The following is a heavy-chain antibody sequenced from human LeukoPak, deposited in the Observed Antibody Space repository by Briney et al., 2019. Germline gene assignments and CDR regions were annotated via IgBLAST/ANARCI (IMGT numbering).Heavy chain of an antibody. CDR1: GYIFTGYY. Sequence: ASVKVSCKASGYIFTGYYMHWVRQAPGQGLEWMAWIRGNNDNTKYAQKFQGRVTLTTDTSTSTAYMELRGLTSDDMAVYYCVRDSAYSPDYWGQGSLVTVSP. D-gene: IGHD5-12*01. CDR3: VRDSAYSPDY. CDR2: IRGNNDNT. J-gene: IGHJ4*02. V-gene: IGHV1-18*03.